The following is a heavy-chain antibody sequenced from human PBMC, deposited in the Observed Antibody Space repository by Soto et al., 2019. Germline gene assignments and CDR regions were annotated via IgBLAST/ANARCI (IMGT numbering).Heavy chain of an antibody. CDR1: GGSISSGSSY. CDR3: ARLDKASVQTFDY. V-gene: IGHV4-39*01. J-gene: IGHJ4*02. Sequence: QLQLQESGPGLVKPSETLSLTCTVSGGSISSGSSYWGWIRQPPGKGLEWIGSIHYSGTTYYNPSLKSRVPIAVATSKNQFSLTVTAVTAADTAVYYWARLDKASVQTFDYWGQGTLVTVSS. D-gene: IGHD5-18*01. CDR2: IHYSGTT.